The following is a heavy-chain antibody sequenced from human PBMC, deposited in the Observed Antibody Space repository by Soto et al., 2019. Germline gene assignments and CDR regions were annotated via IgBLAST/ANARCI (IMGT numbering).Heavy chain of an antibody. D-gene: IGHD3-9*01. CDR2: IIPILDIA. Sequence: QVQLVQSGAEVKKPGSSVKVSCKASGGTFSSYAISWVRQAPGQGLEWMGRIIPILDIANYAQKFQGRVTITADKSTSTAYMELSSRISEDTAVDFCARDLVINNCFASWGQGTLVTVSS. J-gene: IGHJ5*01. CDR3: ARDLVINNCFAS. V-gene: IGHV1-69*04. CDR1: GGTFSSYA.